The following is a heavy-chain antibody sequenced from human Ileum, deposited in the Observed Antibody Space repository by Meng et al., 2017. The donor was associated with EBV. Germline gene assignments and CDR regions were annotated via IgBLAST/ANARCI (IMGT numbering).Heavy chain of an antibody. V-gene: IGHV1-18*01. D-gene: IGHD6-13*01. CDR2: ISANNGDR. J-gene: IGHJ4*02. Sequence: QVQLLESGSEVTQPGASVKVSCKASGFTFTNYGFTWVRQAPGQGLEWMGWISANNGDRHYAQKFQDRVTLTTDGYTPTVYMELRSLRSDDTAVYFCARKPTSAALDYWGQGTLVTVSS. CDR1: GFTFTNYG. CDR3: ARKPTSAALDY.